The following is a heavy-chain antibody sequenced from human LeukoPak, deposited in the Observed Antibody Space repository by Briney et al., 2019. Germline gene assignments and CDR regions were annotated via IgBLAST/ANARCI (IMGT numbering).Heavy chain of an antibody. V-gene: IGHV4-59*12. CDR1: GGSISSYY. CDR3: AKGAGGFSYYNWFDP. CDR2: IYYSGST. D-gene: IGHD5-18*01. J-gene: IGHJ5*02. Sequence: SETLSLTCTVSGGSISSYYWSWIRQPPGKGLEWIGYIYYSGSTNYNPSLKSRVTISVDTSKNQFSLKLSSVTAADTAIYYCAKGAGGFSYYNWFDPWGQGTLVTVSS.